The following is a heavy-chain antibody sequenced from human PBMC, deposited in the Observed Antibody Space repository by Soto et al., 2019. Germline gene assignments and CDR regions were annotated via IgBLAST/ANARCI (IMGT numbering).Heavy chain of an antibody. V-gene: IGHV4-59*01. D-gene: IGHD2-2*01. CDR1: GGSISSYY. Sequence: PSETLSLTCTVSGGSISSYYWSWIRQPPGKGLEWIGYIYYSGSTNYNPSLKSRVTISVDTSKNQFSLKLSSVTAADTAVYYCARVNCSSTSCYFPTRDYYYMDVWGKGTTVTVSS. CDR2: IYYSGST. J-gene: IGHJ6*03. CDR3: ARVNCSSTSCYFPTRDYYYMDV.